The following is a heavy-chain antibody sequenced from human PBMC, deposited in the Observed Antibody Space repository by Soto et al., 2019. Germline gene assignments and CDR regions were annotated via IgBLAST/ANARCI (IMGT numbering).Heavy chain of an antibody. Sequence: NPSETLSLTCIVSGASISSRSSYWGWIRQPPGKGLEWVGTFYSGSTYNNPSLKSRVTISVDTSKNQFSLKLSSVAAEDTAIYYCATTRGIVVGGSFDHWGQGTLVTVSS. V-gene: IGHV4-39*01. D-gene: IGHD6-13*01. J-gene: IGHJ5*02. CDR2: FYSGST. CDR1: GASISSRSSY. CDR3: ATTRGIVVGGSFDH.